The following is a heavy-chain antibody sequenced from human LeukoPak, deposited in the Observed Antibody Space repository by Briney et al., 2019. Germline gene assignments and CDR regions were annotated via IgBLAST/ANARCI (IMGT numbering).Heavy chain of an antibody. CDR3: ARRSSGWNKYYFDY. D-gene: IGHD6-19*01. CDR1: GGSISSYY. J-gene: IGHJ4*02. Sequence: SETLSLTCTVSGGSISSYYWSWIRLPPGKGLEWIGYIYYSGSTNYNPSLKSRVTISVDTSKNQFSLKLSSVTAADTAVYYCARRSSGWNKYYFDYWGQGTLVTVSS. CDR2: IYYSGST. V-gene: IGHV4-59*08.